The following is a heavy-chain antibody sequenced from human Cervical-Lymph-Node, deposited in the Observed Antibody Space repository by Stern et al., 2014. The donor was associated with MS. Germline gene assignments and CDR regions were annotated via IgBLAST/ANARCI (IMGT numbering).Heavy chain of an antibody. CDR1: SGSLSGYF. D-gene: IGHD3-16*01. CDR2: INHSGGF. Sequence: QVQLQQWGAGLLKPSETLSLTCSVNSGSLSGYFWIWIRQSPGRGLEYIGEINHSGGFNYNPSLKSRATISLDTSKNQFSLKLTSVTAADTAVYYCAREGPAQWELWGYWGQGTLVTVSS. V-gene: IGHV4-34*01. CDR3: AREGPAQWELWGY. J-gene: IGHJ4*02.